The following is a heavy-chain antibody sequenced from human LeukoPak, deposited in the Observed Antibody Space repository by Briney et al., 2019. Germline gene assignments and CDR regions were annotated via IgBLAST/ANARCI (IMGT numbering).Heavy chain of an antibody. CDR1: GYTFTGYY. CDR3: ATLSRQVGCSSTSCYAGFDP. V-gene: IGHV1-2*02. Sequence: ASVKVSCKASGYTFTGYYMHWVRQAPGQGLEWMGWINPNSGGTNYAQKFQGRVTMTEDTSTDTAYMELSSLRSEDTAVYYCATLSRQVGCSSTSCYAGFDPWGQGTLVTVSS. J-gene: IGHJ5*02. CDR2: INPNSGGT. D-gene: IGHD2-2*01.